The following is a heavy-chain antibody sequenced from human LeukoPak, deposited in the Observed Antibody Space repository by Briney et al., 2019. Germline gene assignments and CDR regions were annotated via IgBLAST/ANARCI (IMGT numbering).Heavy chain of an antibody. V-gene: IGHV3-23*01. CDR1: GFSFSGYA. CDR2: ISGSGAST. CDR3: AKGSRGYTNYYFDY. J-gene: IGHJ4*02. Sequence: GGSLRLSCASSGFSFSGYAMIWVCQALGKGVELVSTISGSGASTFYADSVRGRFITSKDITSNIVYLQMNSLRAEDTAVYYCAKGSRGYTNYYFDYWGQGTLVTVSS. D-gene: IGHD2-2*02.